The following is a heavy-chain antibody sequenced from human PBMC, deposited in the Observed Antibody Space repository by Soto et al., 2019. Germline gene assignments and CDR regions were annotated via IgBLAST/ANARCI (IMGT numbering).Heavy chain of an antibody. CDR1: GFTVSSYY. Sequence: GGSLRLSCAASGFTVSSYYMSWVRQAPGKVLEWVAVIYSSGDTKYADSVKGRITITRDNSKNTVYLQMNSLRAEDTAVYYCVIDLTWAPPGYFDYCGQGTLVTVSS. V-gene: IGHV3-53*01. J-gene: IGHJ4*02. CDR3: VIDLTWAPPGYFDY. D-gene: IGHD2-2*03. CDR2: IYSSGDT.